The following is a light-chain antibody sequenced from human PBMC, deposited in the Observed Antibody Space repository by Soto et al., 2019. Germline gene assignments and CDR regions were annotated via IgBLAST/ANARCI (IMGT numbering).Light chain of an antibody. Sequence: EIVLTQSPATLSLSPGERATLSCRASQTIDYYLAWYQQKPGQAPGLLIYDASNRAAGIPARFSGSGSGANFTLTISSLEAEDFAVYYCQQRGNWPITFGQGTRLEIK. V-gene: IGKV3-11*01. J-gene: IGKJ5*01. CDR2: DAS. CDR1: QTIDYY. CDR3: QQRGNWPIT.